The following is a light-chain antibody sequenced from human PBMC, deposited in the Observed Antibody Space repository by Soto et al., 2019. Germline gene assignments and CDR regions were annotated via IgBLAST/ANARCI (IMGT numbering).Light chain of an antibody. CDR1: QSVSSN. Sequence: EIVMTQSPATLSVSPGERATLSCRASQSVSSNLAWYQQKPGQAPRLLIYGASTRATGIPARLSGSGSGTEFTLTISSLQSEDFAVYYCQQYNNWRPMAFGQGTNVEIK. CDR3: QQYNNWRPMA. CDR2: GAS. V-gene: IGKV3-15*01. J-gene: IGKJ1*01.